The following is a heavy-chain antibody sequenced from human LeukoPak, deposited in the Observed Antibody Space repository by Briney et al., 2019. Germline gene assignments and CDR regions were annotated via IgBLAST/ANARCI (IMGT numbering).Heavy chain of an antibody. CDR1: GFTFSNAW. D-gene: IGHD3-22*01. V-gene: IGHV3-15*07. J-gene: IGHJ4*02. Sequence: GGSLRLSCAASGFTFSNAWMNWVRQAPGNGLEWVGRIKSKTDGGTTDYAAPVKGRFTISRDDSKNTLYLQMNSLKTEDTAVYYCSTTYYYDSSEGYWGQGTLVTVSS. CDR3: STTYYYDSSEGY. CDR2: IKSKTDGGTT.